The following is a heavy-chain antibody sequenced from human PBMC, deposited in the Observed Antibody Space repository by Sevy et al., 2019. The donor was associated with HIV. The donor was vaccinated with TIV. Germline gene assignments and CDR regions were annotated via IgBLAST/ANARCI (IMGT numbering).Heavy chain of an antibody. V-gene: IGHV3-21*01. Sequence: GGSLRLSCAASGFTFSSYSMNWVRQAPGKGLEWVSSISSSSSYIYYADSVKGRFTISRDNAKNSLYLQMNSLRADDTAVYYCARGIPYYDFWSDVGSWFDPWGQGTLVTVSS. CDR3: ARGIPYYDFWSDVGSWFDP. CDR2: ISSSSSYI. D-gene: IGHD3-3*01. J-gene: IGHJ5*02. CDR1: GFTFSSYS.